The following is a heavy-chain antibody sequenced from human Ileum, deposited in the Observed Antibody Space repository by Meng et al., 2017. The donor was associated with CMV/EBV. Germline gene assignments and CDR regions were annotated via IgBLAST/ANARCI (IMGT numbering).Heavy chain of an antibody. Sequence: ASVKVSCKASGYTFTSYGISWVRQAPGQGLEWMGWISAYNGNTNYAQKLQGRVTMTTDTSTSTAYMELRSLRSDDTAVYYCARDHDILTGYSPRGYYGMDVWGQGTTVTGAS. J-gene: IGHJ6*02. V-gene: IGHV1-18*01. CDR3: ARDHDILTGYSPRGYYGMDV. D-gene: IGHD3-9*01. CDR1: GYTFTSYG. CDR2: ISAYNGNT.